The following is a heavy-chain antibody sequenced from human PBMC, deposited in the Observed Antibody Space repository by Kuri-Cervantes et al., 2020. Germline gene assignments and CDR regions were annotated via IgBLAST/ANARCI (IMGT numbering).Heavy chain of an antibody. CDR1: GLTLSSYW. CDR2: IGTDGTSS. Sequence: GESLKISCAASGLTLSSYWMHWVRQAPGKGLVWVSRIGTDGTSSSYADSVKGRFTISRDNAKNTLYLQMNSLRVEDTAVYYCTSGYSSGWYSGVFDYWGQGTLVTVSS. V-gene: IGHV3-74*01. J-gene: IGHJ4*02. CDR3: TSGYSSGWYSGVFDY. D-gene: IGHD6-19*01.